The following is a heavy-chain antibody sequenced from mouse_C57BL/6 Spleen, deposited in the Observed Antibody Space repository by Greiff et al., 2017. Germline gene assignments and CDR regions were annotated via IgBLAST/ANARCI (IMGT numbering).Heavy chain of an antibody. CDR2: IYPGDGDT. CDR3: ARSGWGAWFAY. D-gene: IGHD3-2*02. J-gene: IGHJ3*01. CDR1: GYAFSSSW. Sequence: QAQLQQSGPELVKPGASVKISCKASGYAFSSSWMNWVKQRPGKGLEWIGRIYPGDGDTNSNGKFKGKTTLTADKSSSTAYMRLSSLTSEDSAGYFCARSGWGAWFAYWGQGTLVTVSA. V-gene: IGHV1-82*01.